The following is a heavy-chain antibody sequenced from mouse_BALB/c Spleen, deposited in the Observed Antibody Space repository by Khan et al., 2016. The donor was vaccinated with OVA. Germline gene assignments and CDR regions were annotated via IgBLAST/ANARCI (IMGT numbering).Heavy chain of an antibody. J-gene: IGHJ4*01. CDR3: ARWFDGYSSLYAMDY. Sequence: QVQLQQSGPGLVAPSQSLSITCTVSGFSLTSYGVHWVRQPPGKGLEWLVVIWSDGSTNYNSVPKSRLSISKDNSKSQVFLKMNSLQTDDTAIYYCARWFDGYSSLYAMDYWGQGTSVTVSS. CDR1: GFSLTSYG. V-gene: IGHV2-6*02. D-gene: IGHD2-3*01. CDR2: IWSDGST.